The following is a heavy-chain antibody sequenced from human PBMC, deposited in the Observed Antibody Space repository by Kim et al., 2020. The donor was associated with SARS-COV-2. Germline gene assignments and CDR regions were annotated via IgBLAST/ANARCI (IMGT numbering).Heavy chain of an antibody. V-gene: IGHV3-7*03. J-gene: IGHJ4*02. D-gene: IGHD3-3*01. CDR3: ARDRNDFWSGYFDY. CDR2: IKKDGSEK. Sequence: GGSLRLSCAASGLIFSNYWTSWVRQAPGKGLEWVANIKKDGSEKYYVDSVKGRFTISRDNAKNSLYLQMNSLRVEDTAVYYCARDRNDFWSGYFDYWGRGTLVTVSS. CDR1: GLIFSNYW.